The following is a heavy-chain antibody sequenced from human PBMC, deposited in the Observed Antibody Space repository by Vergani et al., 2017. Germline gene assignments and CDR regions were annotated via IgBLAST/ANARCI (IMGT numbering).Heavy chain of an antibody. CDR3: TKGSRGYTGYFFDY. CDR1: GFSFPGYA. CDR2: VSGSSATP. D-gene: IGHD5-12*01. V-gene: IGHV3-23*01. J-gene: IGHJ4*02. Sequence: EVQLLDSGGGLVQPGGSLRLSCEASGFSFPGYAMSWVRQAPGKGLEWVSSVSGSSATPYYADSVKGRFIISRDNSKNTLHLQMNSLRADDTAVYDCTKGSRGYTGYFFDYWGQGTLATVSS.